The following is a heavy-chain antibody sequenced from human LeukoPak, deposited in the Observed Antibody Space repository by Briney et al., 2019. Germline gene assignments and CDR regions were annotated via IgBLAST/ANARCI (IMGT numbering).Heavy chain of an antibody. Sequence: ASVQVSCKASGGTFSSYAISWVRQAPGQGLEWMGRIIPILGIANYAQKFQGRVTITADKSTSTAYMELSSLRSEDTAVYYCARAPSGYYSKPDYWGQGTLVTVSS. J-gene: IGHJ4*02. CDR1: GGTFSSYA. V-gene: IGHV1-69*04. D-gene: IGHD3-22*01. CDR2: IIPILGIA. CDR3: ARAPSGYYSKPDY.